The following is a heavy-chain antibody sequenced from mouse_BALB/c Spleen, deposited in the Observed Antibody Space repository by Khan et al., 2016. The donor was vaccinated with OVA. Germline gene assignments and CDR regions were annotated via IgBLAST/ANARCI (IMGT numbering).Heavy chain of an antibody. CDR3: ARGYFGNYEFVY. CDR2: IFPGTGTT. CDR1: GYTFTSYW. J-gene: IGHJ3*01. V-gene: IGHV1S132*01. Sequence: QVQLQQSGAELVKPGASVKLSCKTSGYTFTSYWIQWVKQRPGQGLGWIGQIFPGTGTTYYNENFKGKATLTVDTSSSPAYMQRSSLTSEDSAVYFCARGYFGNYEFVYGGQGTLVTVSP. D-gene: IGHD2-1*01.